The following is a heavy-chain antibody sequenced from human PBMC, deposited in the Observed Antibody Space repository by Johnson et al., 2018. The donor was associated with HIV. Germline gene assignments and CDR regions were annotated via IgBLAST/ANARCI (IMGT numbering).Heavy chain of an antibody. CDR3: AKDHDYGDAFDI. Sequence: VQLVESGGGVVQPGGSLRLSCAVSGFTFSDYYMSWIRQAPGKGLEWVSGISWNSGSIGYADSVKGRFTISRDNSKNTVYLQMNSLRVEDTAVYYCAKDHDYGDAFDIWGQGTMVTVSS. CDR1: GFTFSDYY. D-gene: IGHD4-17*01. CDR2: ISWNSGSI. J-gene: IGHJ3*02. V-gene: IGHV3-23*04.